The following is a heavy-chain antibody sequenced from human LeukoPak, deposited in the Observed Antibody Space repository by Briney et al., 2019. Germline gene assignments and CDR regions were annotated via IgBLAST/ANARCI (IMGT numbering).Heavy chain of an antibody. CDR3: ARTRCRSTSCGYYYYYYGMDV. J-gene: IGHJ6*02. CDR1: GFTVSSTY. D-gene: IGHD2-2*01. V-gene: IGHV3-53*01. CDR2: SCSDGST. Sequence: GGSLLPSCAASGFTVSSTYMSCVRHGPGKGLGWASVSCSDGSTYTADSVKGRFIVSRDDAKNTLYLQMNSLRAEDTALYFCARTRCRSTSCGYYYYYYGMDVWGQGTTVTVSS.